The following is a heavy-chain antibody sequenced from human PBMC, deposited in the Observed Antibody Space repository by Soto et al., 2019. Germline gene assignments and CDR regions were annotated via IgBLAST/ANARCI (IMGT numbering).Heavy chain of an antibody. J-gene: IGHJ4*02. CDR2: ISYDGSNK. V-gene: IGHV3-30-3*01. Sequence: QVQLVESGGGVVQPGRSLRLSCAASGFTFSSYAMHWVRQAPGKGLEWVAVISYDGSNKYYADSVKGRFTISRDNSKNTLKLQRNSQRAEDTAVYYCARAVSPAGPKCTNGVCYWEDDRWGQGTLVTVSS. D-gene: IGHD2-8*01. CDR3: ARAVSPAGPKCTNGVCYWEDDR. CDR1: GFTFSSYA.